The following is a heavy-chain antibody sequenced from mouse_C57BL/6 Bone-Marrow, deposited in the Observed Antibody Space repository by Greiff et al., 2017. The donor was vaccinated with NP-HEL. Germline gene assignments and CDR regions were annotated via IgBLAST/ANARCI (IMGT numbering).Heavy chain of an antibody. Sequence: EVQLQQSGAELVRPGASVKLSCTASGFTIKDDYMHWVKQRPEQGLEWIGWIDPENGDTEYASKFQGKAPITADTSSNTAYLQLSSLTSEDTAVYYCTTPYYGSSWGFAYWGQGTLVTVSA. V-gene: IGHV14-4*01. CDR2: IDPENGDT. D-gene: IGHD1-1*01. J-gene: IGHJ3*01. CDR3: TTPYYGSSWGFAY. CDR1: GFTIKDDY.